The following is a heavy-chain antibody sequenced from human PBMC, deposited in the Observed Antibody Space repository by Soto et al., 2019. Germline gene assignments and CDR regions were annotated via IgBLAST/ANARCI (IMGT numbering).Heavy chain of an antibody. Sequence: EVKLVESGGGLVRPGGSLRLSCVASGFASSAHNMDWVRQAPGKGLEWVGRSRDKGNRYTTEYAASVKGRFSISSGESENSVFLQMNGLNGEDTAVYYCARTRSVLIAGRSLYYGLGVWGQGTTVAVAS. CDR1: GFASSAHN. CDR3: ARTRSVLIAGRSLYYGLGV. D-gene: IGHD2-8*02. CDR2: SRDKGNRYTT. V-gene: IGHV3-72*01. J-gene: IGHJ6*02.